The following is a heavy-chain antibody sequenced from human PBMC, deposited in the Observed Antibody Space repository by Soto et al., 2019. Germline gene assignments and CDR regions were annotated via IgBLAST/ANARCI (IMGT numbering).Heavy chain of an antibody. D-gene: IGHD3-3*01. V-gene: IGHV1-3*01. CDR1: GYTFTSYA. J-gene: IGHJ3*02. CDR2: INAGNGNT. Sequence: ASVKVSCKASGYTFTSYAMHWVRQAPGQRLEWMGWINAGNGNTKYSQKFQGRVTITRDTSASTAYMELSSLRSEDTAVYYCARARFWSGANDAFDIWGQGTMVTVSS. CDR3: ARARFWSGANDAFDI.